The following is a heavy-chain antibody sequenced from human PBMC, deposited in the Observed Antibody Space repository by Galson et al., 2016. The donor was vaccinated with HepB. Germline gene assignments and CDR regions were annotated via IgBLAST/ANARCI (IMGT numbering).Heavy chain of an antibody. J-gene: IGHJ4*02. V-gene: IGHV1-69*13. Sequence: SVKVSCKASGGTFSYYAISWVRQAPGQGLEWMGGIIPIFGKADYAQKFQGRVTITADDSTSTAYMELSGLRSEDTAVYYCASRGARSCSGGSCYECDYWGQGTLVTVSS. CDR2: IIPIFGKA. CDR1: GGTFSYYA. CDR3: ASRGARSCSGGSCYECDY. D-gene: IGHD2-15*01.